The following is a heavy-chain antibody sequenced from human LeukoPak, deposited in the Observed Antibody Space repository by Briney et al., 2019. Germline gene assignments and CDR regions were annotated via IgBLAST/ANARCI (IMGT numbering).Heavy chain of an antibody. CDR1: GFTFSSYA. Sequence: PGGSLRLSCAASGFTFSSYAMSWVRQAPGKGLEWVSAISGSGGSTYYADSVKGRFTISRDNSKDTLYLQMNSLRADDTAVYYCARDGYYGSGSGGRSYYYYAMDVWGQGPTVTVS. CDR2: ISGSGGST. D-gene: IGHD3-10*01. J-gene: IGHJ6*02. CDR3: ARDGYYGSGSGGRSYYYYAMDV. V-gene: IGHV3-23*01.